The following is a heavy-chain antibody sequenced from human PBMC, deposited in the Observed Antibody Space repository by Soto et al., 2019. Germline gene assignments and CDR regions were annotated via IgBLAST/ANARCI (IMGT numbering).Heavy chain of an antibody. CDR2: TYYRSKWYN. J-gene: IGHJ4*02. CDR3: SRADYLRFPSTQYYFDY. D-gene: IGHD3-3*01. Sequence: PSQTLSLTCAISGDSVSSNSAAWNWIRQSPSRSLEWLGRTYYRSKWYNDYAVSVKSRITINPDTSKKQFSLQLNSVTPEDTAVYFFSRADYLRFPSTQYYFDYWGQGTLVTVSS. CDR1: GDSVSSNSAA. V-gene: IGHV6-1*01.